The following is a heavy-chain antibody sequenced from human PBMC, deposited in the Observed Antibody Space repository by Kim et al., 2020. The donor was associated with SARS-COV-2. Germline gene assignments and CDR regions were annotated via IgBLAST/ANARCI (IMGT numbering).Heavy chain of an antibody. D-gene: IGHD3-3*01. J-gene: IGHJ4*02. CDR3: ARAPPLEWLLSDFDY. V-gene: IGHV1-8*01. Sequence: QKVHGRVTMTRNTSISTAYMELSSLRSEDTAVYYCARAPPLEWLLSDFDYWGQGTLVTVSS.